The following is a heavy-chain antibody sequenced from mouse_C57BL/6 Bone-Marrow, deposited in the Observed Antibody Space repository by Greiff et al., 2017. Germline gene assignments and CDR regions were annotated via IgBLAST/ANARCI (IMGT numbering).Heavy chain of an antibody. Sequence: VQLQQSGAELARPGASVKLSCKASGYTFTSYGISWVKQRTGQGLEWIGEIYPRSGNTYYNEKFKGKATLTADKSSSTAYMELRSLTSEDSAVYFWARSPLYYYGSSSWFAYWGQGTLVTVSA. CDR1: GYTFTSYG. J-gene: IGHJ3*01. CDR3: ARSPLYYYGSSSWFAY. CDR2: IYPRSGNT. V-gene: IGHV1-81*01. D-gene: IGHD1-1*01.